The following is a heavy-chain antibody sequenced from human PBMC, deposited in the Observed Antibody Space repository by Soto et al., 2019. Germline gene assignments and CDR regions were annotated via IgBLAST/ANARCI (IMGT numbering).Heavy chain of an antibody. J-gene: IGHJ6*02. CDR1: GFSFNTYA. V-gene: IGHV3-23*01. CDR3: AKTMGDCSGGSCYGAYSMDV. CDR2: VSASGGST. D-gene: IGHD2-15*01. Sequence: EVQLLESGGGLVQPGGSLRLSCAASGFSFNTYAMSWVRQARGKGPEWVSTVSASGGSTYSADSVKGRFTIPRDNSKNTVHLQMNSLRAEDTAVYYCAKTMGDCSGGSCYGAYSMDVWGQGITVTVSS.